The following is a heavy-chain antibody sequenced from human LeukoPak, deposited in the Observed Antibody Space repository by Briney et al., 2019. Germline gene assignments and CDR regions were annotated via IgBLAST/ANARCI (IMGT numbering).Heavy chain of an antibody. CDR3: AKDLHPLTGYYNFFDY. J-gene: IGHJ4*02. Sequence: PGGSLRLSCAASGFTVSSNYMSWVRQAPGKGLEWVSVIYSGGSTYYADSVKGRFTISRDNSKNTLYLQMNSLRAEDTAVYYCAKDLHPLTGYYNFFDYWGQGTLVTVSS. CDR2: IYSGGST. V-gene: IGHV3-66*01. D-gene: IGHD3-9*01. CDR1: GFTVSSNY.